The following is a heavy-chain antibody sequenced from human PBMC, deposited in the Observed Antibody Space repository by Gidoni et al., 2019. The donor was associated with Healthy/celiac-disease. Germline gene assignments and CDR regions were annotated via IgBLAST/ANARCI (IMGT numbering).Heavy chain of an antibody. J-gene: IGHJ6*02. D-gene: IGHD3-9*01. CDR3: ARTYDILTGPKGGMDV. CDR1: GGTFSSYA. V-gene: IGHV1-69*06. Sequence: QVQLVQSGAEVKKPGSSVKVSCKASGGTFSSYAISWVRQAPGQGLEWMGGIIPIFGTANYAQKFQGRVTITADKATSTAYMELSSLRSEDTAVYYCARTYDILTGPKGGMDVWGQGTTVTVSS. CDR2: IIPIFGTA.